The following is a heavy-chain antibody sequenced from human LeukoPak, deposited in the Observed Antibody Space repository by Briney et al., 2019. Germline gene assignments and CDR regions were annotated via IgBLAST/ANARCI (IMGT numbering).Heavy chain of an antibody. Sequence: SVKVSCKASGGTFSSYAISWVRQAPGQGLEWMGGTIPIFGTANYARKFQGRVTITTDESTSTAYMELSSLRSEDTAVYYCARGTYYDFWSGYHPWGQGTLVTVSS. CDR3: ARGTYYDFWSGYHP. V-gene: IGHV1-69*05. J-gene: IGHJ5*02. D-gene: IGHD3-3*01. CDR1: GGTFSSYA. CDR2: TIPIFGTA.